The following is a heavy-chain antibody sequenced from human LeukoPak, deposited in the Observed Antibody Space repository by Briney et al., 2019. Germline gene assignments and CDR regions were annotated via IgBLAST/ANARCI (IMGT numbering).Heavy chain of an antibody. CDR3: ASREVVTADVYYFDY. CDR1: GGTFSSYA. CDR2: IIPIFGTA. J-gene: IGHJ4*02. D-gene: IGHD2-21*02. Sequence: ASVKVSCKASGGTFSSYAISWVRQAPGQGLEWMGGIIPIFGTANYAQKFQGRVTITADESTSTAYMELSSLRSEDTAVYYCASREVVTADVYYFDYWGQGTLVTVSS. V-gene: IGHV1-69*13.